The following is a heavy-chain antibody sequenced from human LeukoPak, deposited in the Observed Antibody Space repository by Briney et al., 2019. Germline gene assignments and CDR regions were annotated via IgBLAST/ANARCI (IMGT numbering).Heavy chain of an antibody. CDR3: ARGRDGSGSYVYYYYMDV. J-gene: IGHJ6*03. Sequence: PGGTLRLSCAASGFTFSSYWMSWVRQAPGKGLEWVANIKQDGSEKYYVDSVKGRFTISRDNAKNSLYLQMNSLRAEDTAVYYCARGRDGSGSYVYYYYMDVWGKGTTVTVS. V-gene: IGHV3-7*01. D-gene: IGHD3-10*01. CDR2: IKQDGSEK. CDR1: GFTFSSYW.